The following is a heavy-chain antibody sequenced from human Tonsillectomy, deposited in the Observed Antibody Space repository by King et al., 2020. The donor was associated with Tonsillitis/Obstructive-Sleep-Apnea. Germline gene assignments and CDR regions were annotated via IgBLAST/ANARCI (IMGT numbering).Heavy chain of an antibody. J-gene: IGHJ6*03. CDR2: IIPIFGTA. V-gene: IGHV1-69*01. D-gene: IGHD2-15*01. CDR3: ARVVVAATNRGYYYYYYMDV. Sequence: QLVQSGAEVKKPGSSEKVSCKASGGTFSSYAISWVRQAPGQGLEWMGGIIPIFGTANYAQKFQGRVTITADESTSTAYMELSSLRSEDTAVYYCARVVVAATNRGYYYYYYMDVWGKGTTVTVSS. CDR1: GGTFSSYA.